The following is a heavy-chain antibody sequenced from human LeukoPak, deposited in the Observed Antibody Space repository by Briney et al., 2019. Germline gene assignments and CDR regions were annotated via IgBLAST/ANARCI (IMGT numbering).Heavy chain of an antibody. Sequence: GGSLRLSCAASGFTFSDYYMSWIRQAPGKGLEWVSYISSSSSTIYYADSVKGRFIISRDNAKNSLYLQMNSLRAEDTAVYYCARGGYDYVWGSYQDYWGQGTLVTVSS. V-gene: IGHV3-11*04. D-gene: IGHD3-16*02. CDR3: ARGGYDYVWGSYQDY. CDR2: ISSSSSTI. J-gene: IGHJ4*02. CDR1: GFTFSDYY.